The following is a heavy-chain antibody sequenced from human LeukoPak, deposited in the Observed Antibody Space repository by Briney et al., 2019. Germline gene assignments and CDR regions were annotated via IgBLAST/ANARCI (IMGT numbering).Heavy chain of an antibody. CDR3: VRITVVPDH. CDR1: GFTFTSYE. V-gene: IGHV3-48*03. J-gene: IGHJ4*02. Sequence: GRSLRLSCAASGFTFTSYEMKWVRQATGKGLEWVSNISSSGKAIYYPDPGNGRFTISTDNAKNSLYLQMNILRAEDTAVYYCVRITVVPDHWGQGTLVSVSS. CDR2: ISSSGKAI. D-gene: IGHD4-23*01.